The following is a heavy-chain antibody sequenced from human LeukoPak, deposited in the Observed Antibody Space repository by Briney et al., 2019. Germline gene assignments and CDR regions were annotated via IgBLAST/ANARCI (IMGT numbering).Heavy chain of an antibody. CDR1: GYTFTGYY. Sequence: ASVKVSCKASGYTFTGYYIHWVRQATGQGLEWMGWMNPKSGNTGYAQKFQGRVTITRNTSISTAYMEVSSLRYEDTAVYYCARRAVDNSYYYYMDVWGKGTTVTVSS. CDR3: ARRAVDNSYYYYMDV. V-gene: IGHV1-8*03. D-gene: IGHD6-19*01. J-gene: IGHJ6*03. CDR2: MNPKSGNT.